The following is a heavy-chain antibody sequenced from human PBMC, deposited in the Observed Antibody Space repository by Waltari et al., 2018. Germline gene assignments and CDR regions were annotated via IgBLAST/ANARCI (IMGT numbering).Heavy chain of an antibody. V-gene: IGHV1-24*01. D-gene: IGHD3-16*01. CDR2: FDPKDGQT. CDR1: GYTLNDLS. CDR3: ATSSPLIWGSYNGWDV. Sequence: QVQLVQSGAEVKKPGASVRVSCNLSGYTLNDLSMGWVRQARGKGHEWVGGFDPKDGQTIYAEKFQGRVTMTEDTSTDTAYMELSSLKSEDTAVYYCATSSPLIWGSYNGWDVWGQGTTVTVSS. J-gene: IGHJ6*02.